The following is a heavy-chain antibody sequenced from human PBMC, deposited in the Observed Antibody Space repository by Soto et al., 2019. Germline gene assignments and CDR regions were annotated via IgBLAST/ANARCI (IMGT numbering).Heavy chain of an antibody. Sequence: SVKVSCKASGGTFSSYTISWVRQAPGQGLEWMGRIIPILGIANYAQKFQGRVTITADKSTSTAYMELSSLRSEDTAVYYCAMYGYCSGGSCYSHWFDPWGQGTLVTVSS. CDR1: GGTFSSYT. CDR2: IIPILGIA. CDR3: AMYGYCSGGSCYSHWFDP. J-gene: IGHJ5*02. V-gene: IGHV1-69*02. D-gene: IGHD2-15*01.